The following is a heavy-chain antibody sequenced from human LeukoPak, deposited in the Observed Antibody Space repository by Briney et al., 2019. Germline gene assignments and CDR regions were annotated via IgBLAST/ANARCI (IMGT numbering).Heavy chain of an antibody. J-gene: IGHJ5*02. CDR2: MNPNSGNT. CDR1: GYTFTSYD. Sequence: GASVKVSCKASGYTFTSYDINWVRQATGQGLEWMGWMNPNSGNTGYAQKFQGRVTITRNTSISTAYMELSSLRSEDTAVYYCAVTGSSSWYSVDWFDPWGQGTLVTVSS. D-gene: IGHD6-13*01. V-gene: IGHV1-8*01. CDR3: AVTGSSSWYSVDWFDP.